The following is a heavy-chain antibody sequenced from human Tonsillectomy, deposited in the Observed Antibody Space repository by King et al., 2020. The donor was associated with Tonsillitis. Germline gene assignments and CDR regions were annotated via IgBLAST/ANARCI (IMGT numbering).Heavy chain of an antibody. J-gene: IGHJ4*02. D-gene: IGHD6-13*01. CDR1: GGTFSSYA. CDR2: IIPIFGTA. V-gene: IGHV1-69*12. CDR3: AREPYSSSWKYYFDY. Sequence: VQLVQSGAEVKKPGSSVKVSCKASGGTFSSYAISWVRQAPGQGLEWMGGIIPIFGTANYAQKLQGRVTITADESTSTAYMELSSLRSEDTAVYYCAREPYSSSWKYYFDYWGQGTLVTVSS.